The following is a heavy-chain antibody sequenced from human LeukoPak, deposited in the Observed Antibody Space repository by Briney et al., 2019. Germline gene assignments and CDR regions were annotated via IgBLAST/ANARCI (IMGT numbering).Heavy chain of an antibody. CDR1: GGTFSSYA. CDR3: ARDQGPFIAGVFDY. V-gene: IGHV1-18*01. D-gene: IGHD6-13*01. J-gene: IGHJ4*02. CDR2: ISAYNGNT. Sequence: ASVKVSCKASGGTFSSYAISWVRQAPGQGLEWMGWISAYNGNTNYAQKLQGRVTMTTDTSTSTAYMELRSLRSDDTAVYYCARDQGPFIAGVFDYWGQGTLVTVSS.